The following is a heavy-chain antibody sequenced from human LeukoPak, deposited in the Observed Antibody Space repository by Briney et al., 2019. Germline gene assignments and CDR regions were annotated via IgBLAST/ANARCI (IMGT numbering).Heavy chain of an antibody. CDR2: INHSGST. Sequence: PSETLSLTCAVYGGSFSGYYWSWIRQPPGKGLEWIGEINHSGSTNYNPSLKSRVTISVDTSKNQFSLKLSSVTAADTAVYYCASTFGGNPPSFDYWGQGTLVTVSS. CDR1: GGSFSGYY. J-gene: IGHJ4*02. V-gene: IGHV4-34*01. CDR3: ASTFGGNPPSFDY. D-gene: IGHD2-15*01.